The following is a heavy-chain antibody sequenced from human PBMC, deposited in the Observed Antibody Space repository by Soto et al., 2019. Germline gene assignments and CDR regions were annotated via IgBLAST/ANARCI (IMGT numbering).Heavy chain of an antibody. D-gene: IGHD3-3*01. CDR3: ARDWIGVDY. J-gene: IGHJ4*02. V-gene: IGHV1-8*01. Sequence: ASVKVSCKASGYTFTSYDINWVRQATGQGLEWMGWMNPNIDNTGYAQKFQGRVTMTRNTSINTAFMELSSLRSDDTAVYYCARDWIGVDYWGQGTRVTVSS. CDR2: MNPNIDNT. CDR1: GYTFTSYD.